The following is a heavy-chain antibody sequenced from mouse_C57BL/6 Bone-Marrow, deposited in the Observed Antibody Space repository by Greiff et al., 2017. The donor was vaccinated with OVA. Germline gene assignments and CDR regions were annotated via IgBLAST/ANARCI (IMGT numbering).Heavy chain of an antibody. CDR1: GFTFTDYY. CDR3: ARGGPSGFAY. J-gene: IGHJ3*01. V-gene: IGHV7-3*01. CDR2: IRNKANGYTT. Sequence: EVMLVESGGGLVQPGGSLSLSCAASGFTFTDYYMSWVRQPPGKALEWLGFIRNKANGYTTEYSASVKGRFTISRDNSQSILYLQMNALRAEDSATYYCARGGPSGFAYWGQGTLVTVSA.